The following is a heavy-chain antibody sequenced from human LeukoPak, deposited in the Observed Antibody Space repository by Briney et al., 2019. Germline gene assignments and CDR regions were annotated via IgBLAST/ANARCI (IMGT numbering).Heavy chain of an antibody. CDR2: IYYSGST. D-gene: IGHD5-24*01. J-gene: IGHJ4*02. CDR1: GGSISSSSYY. CDR3: ARLGEMATPGDY. V-gene: IGHV4-39*01. Sequence: SETLSLTCTVSGGSISSSSYYWGWIRQPPGKGLEWIGSIYYSGSTYYNPSLKSRVTISVDTSKNQFSLKLSSVTAADTAVYYCARLGEMATPGDYWGQGTLATVSS.